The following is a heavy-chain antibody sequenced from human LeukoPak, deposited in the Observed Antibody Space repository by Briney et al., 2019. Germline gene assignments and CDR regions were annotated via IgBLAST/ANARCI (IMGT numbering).Heavy chain of an antibody. CDR1: GFTFSSYG. V-gene: IGHV3-30*18. CDR3: AKARRTGTYYYYYYMDV. J-gene: IGHJ6*03. Sequence: GRSLRLSCAASGFTFSSYGMHWVRQAPGKGLEWVAVISYDGSNKYYADSVKGRFTISRHNSKNTLYLQMNSLRAEDTAVYYCAKARRTGTYYYYYYMDVWGKGTTVTVSS. D-gene: IGHD2-8*02. CDR2: ISYDGSNK.